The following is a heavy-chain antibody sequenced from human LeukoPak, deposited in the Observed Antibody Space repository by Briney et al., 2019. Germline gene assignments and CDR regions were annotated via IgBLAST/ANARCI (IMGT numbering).Heavy chain of an antibody. Sequence: GGSLRLSCAASGFTFSGYSMNWVRQAPGKGLEWVSYISSSGSTIYYADSVKGRFTISRDNAKNSLYLQMNSLRAEDTAVYYCATASAPHSSSWSGPYYYYYYGMDVWGQGTTVTVSS. CDR1: GFTFSGYS. CDR2: ISSSGSTI. V-gene: IGHV3-48*04. CDR3: ATASAPHSSSWSGPYYYYYYGMDV. J-gene: IGHJ6*02. D-gene: IGHD6-13*01.